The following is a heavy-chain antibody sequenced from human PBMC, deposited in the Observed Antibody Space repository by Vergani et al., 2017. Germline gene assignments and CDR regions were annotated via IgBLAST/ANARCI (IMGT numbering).Heavy chain of an antibody. Sequence: EVQLVESGGGLVQPGGSLRLSCAASGFTFSSYWMYWVRQAPGEGLVWVSRIRGDESETNYADSVKGRFTISRDNAKNTLYLQMNSLRVEDTGVYYCARARCIETCYMSNWLDSWGQGTLVTVSS. CDR3: ARARCIETCYMSNWLDS. V-gene: IGHV3-74*01. CDR1: GFTFSSYW. D-gene: IGHD3-9*01. J-gene: IGHJ5*01. CDR2: IRGDESET.